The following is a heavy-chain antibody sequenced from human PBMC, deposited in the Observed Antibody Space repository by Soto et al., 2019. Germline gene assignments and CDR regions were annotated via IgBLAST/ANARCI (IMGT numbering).Heavy chain of an antibody. CDR3: ARDPGLQLTSISFDY. V-gene: IGHV1-69*13. Sequence: SVKVSCKASGGTFSSYAINWVRQAPGQGLEWMGRIIPMFAAANYAQKFQGRVTITADESTSTGYMELSSLTSEDTAVYYCARDPGLQLTSISFDYWGQGTLVTVSS. CDR2: IIPMFAAA. J-gene: IGHJ4*02. D-gene: IGHD2-21*02. CDR1: GGTFSSYA.